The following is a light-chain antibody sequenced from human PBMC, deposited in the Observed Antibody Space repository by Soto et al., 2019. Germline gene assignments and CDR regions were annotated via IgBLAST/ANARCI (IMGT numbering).Light chain of an antibody. Sequence: DIQMTQSPSSLSASVGDRVTITCRASESISIYLNWYQEKPGKAPKLLIYGASSLQSGVPLRFSGSGSGTDFTLTISSLQPEDFATYYCQQSYSTPFTFGGGTKVEIK. CDR2: GAS. CDR3: QQSYSTPFT. V-gene: IGKV1-39*01. J-gene: IGKJ4*01. CDR1: ESISIY.